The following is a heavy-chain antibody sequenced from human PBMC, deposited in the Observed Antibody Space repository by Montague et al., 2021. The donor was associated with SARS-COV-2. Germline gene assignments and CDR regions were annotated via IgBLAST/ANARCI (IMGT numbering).Heavy chain of an antibody. J-gene: IGHJ6*02. D-gene: IGHD3-10*01. V-gene: IGHV4-30-2*06. CDR1: GGSVSNCDYS. CDR3: ATGTRMYGMDV. CDR2: IYQSTDS. Sequence: TLSLTCVVSGGSVSNCDYSWIWIPQSPGKGLDWIVYIYQSTDSYYNPSLKSRVTISIYTSNIQFSLTLRSVAAAATDLYYCATGTRMYGMDVWGQGTTVTVSS.